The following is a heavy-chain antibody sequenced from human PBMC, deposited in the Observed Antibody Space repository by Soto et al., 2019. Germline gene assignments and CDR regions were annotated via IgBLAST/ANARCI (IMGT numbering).Heavy chain of an antibody. CDR2: ISGSGGSI. J-gene: IGHJ6*02. Sequence: EVQLLESGGGLVQPGGSLRLSCAASGFTFSTYAMNWVRQAPGNGLEWVSAISGSGGSIHYADSVKGRFTISRDNSKNTLSLQMNSLRDDDTAVYHCVEGYWKGDFWGQGTTVTVSS. V-gene: IGHV3-23*01. CDR1: GFTFSTYA. D-gene: IGHD1-1*01. CDR3: VEGYWKGDF.